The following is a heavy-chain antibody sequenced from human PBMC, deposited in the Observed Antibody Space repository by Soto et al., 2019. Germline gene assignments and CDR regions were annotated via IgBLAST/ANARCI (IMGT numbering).Heavy chain of an antibody. Sequence: SVKVSCKASGGTFSSYTISWVRQAPGQGLEWMGRIIPILGIANYAQKFQGRVTITADKSTSTAYMELSSLRSEDTAVYYCASELGRDPRAFDIWGQGTMVTFSS. V-gene: IGHV1-69*02. CDR2: IIPILGIA. CDR1: GGTFSSYT. J-gene: IGHJ3*02. D-gene: IGHD7-27*01. CDR3: ASELGRDPRAFDI.